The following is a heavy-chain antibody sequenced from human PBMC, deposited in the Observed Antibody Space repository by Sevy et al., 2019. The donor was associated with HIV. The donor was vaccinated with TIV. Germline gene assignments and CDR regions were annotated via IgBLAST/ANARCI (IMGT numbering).Heavy chain of an antibody. CDR3: ERGAVEYCTNDCYHRFDH. Sequence: GGSLRLSCVASGFTFPIYSVVWVRRAPGKGLEWLTLISYDGNNRYYADSVKGRFTISRDNSNNILYLQMTSLRVEDTALYFCERGAVEYCTNDCYHRFDHWGLGTLVTVSS. D-gene: IGHD2-8*01. CDR1: GFTFPIYS. J-gene: IGHJ4*02. CDR2: ISYDGNNR. V-gene: IGHV3-30*04.